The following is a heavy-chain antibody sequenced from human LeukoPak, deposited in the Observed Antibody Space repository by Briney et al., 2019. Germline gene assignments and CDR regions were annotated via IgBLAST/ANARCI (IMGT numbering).Heavy chain of an antibody. J-gene: IGHJ6*02. V-gene: IGHV3-23*01. CDR1: GFNLRGYA. CDR2: ISGSGARA. CDR3: AKEVVMGETNYYYYGMDV. Sequence: PGGSLRLSCAASGFNLRGYAMSWVRQAPGKGLEWVSAISGSGARAHYAESVRGRFTISRDNSQNTLYLQMTSLRAEDTAVYYCAKEVVMGETNYYYYGMDVWGQGTTVTVSS. D-gene: IGHD1-26*01.